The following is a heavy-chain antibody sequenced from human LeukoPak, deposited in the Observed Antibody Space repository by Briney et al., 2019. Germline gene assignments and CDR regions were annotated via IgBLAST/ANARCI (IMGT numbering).Heavy chain of an antibody. CDR2: IDPSDSYT. D-gene: IGHD6-13*01. J-gene: IGHJ6*02. V-gene: IGHV5-10-1*01. Sequence: GESLKISCKGSGYSFTSYWISWVRQMPGKGLEWMGRIDPSDSYTNYSPSFQGHVTISADKSISTAYLQWSSLKASDTAMYYCAGPYSSPNEYGMDVWGQGTTVTVSS. CDR1: GYSFTSYW. CDR3: AGPYSSPNEYGMDV.